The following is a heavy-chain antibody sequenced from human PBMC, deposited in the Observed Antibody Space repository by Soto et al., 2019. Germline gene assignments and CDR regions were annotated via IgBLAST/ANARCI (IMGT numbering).Heavy chain of an antibody. Sequence: SGPTGEPTQTLTLTCTFSGFSLSTSGMCVSWIRQPPGKALEWLALIDWDDDKYYSTSLKTRLTISKDTSKNQVVLTMTNMDPVDTATYYCARIRDTAMGTDYWGQGTMVTVSS. CDR2: IDWDDDK. J-gene: IGHJ4*02. V-gene: IGHV2-70*01. CDR1: GFSLSTSGMC. D-gene: IGHD5-18*01. CDR3: ARIRDTAMGTDY.